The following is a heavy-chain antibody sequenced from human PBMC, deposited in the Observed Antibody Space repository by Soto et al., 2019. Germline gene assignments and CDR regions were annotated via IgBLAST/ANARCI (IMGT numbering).Heavy chain of an antibody. D-gene: IGHD3-22*01. J-gene: IGHJ3*02. CDR2: INPNSGGT. V-gene: IGHV1-2*02. Sequence: ASVKVSCKASGYTFTGYYMHWVRQAPGQGLEWMGWINPNSGGTNYAQKFQGSVTMTRDTTISTAYLELSRMRSDDTVVAYCARDRCSDYYYSSGYFAFDIWGQGTMVTVSS. CDR3: ARDRCSDYYYSSGYFAFDI. CDR1: GYTFTGYY.